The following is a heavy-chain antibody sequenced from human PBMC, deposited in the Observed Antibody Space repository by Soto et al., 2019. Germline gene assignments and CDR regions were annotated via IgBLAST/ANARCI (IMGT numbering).Heavy chain of an antibody. CDR3: AAEPYYYDSSGYAVDY. CDR2: IVVGSGNT. Sequence: SVKVSCKASGFTFTSSAVQWVRQARGQRLEWIGWIVVGSGNTNYAQKFQERVTITRDMSTSTAYMELSTLRSEDTAVYYCAAEPYYYDSSGYAVDYWGQGTLVTVS. D-gene: IGHD3-22*01. J-gene: IGHJ4*02. V-gene: IGHV1-58*01. CDR1: GFTFTSSA.